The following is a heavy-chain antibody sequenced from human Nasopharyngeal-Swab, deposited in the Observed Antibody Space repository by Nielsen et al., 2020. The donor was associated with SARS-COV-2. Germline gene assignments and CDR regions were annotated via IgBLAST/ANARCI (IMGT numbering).Heavy chain of an antibody. V-gene: IGHV3-33*01. J-gene: IGHJ6*02. CDR3: ARDEGYDFWSGYYSYYGMDV. D-gene: IGHD3-3*01. CDR1: GFTFSSYG. CDR2: IWYDGSNK. Sequence: GGSLRLSCAASGFTFSSYGMHWVRQAPGKGLEWVAVIWYDGSNKYYADSVKGRFTISRDNSKNTLYLQMNSLRAEDTAVYYCARDEGYDFWSGYYSYYGMDVWGQGTTVTVSS.